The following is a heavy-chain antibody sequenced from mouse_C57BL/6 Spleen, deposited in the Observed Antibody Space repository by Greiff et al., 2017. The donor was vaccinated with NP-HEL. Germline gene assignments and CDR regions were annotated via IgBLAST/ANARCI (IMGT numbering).Heavy chain of an antibody. CDR1: GYAFSSSW. J-gene: IGHJ2*01. Sequence: QVQLQQSGPELVKPGASVKISCKASGYAFSSSWMNWVKQRPGKGLEWIGRIYPGDGDTNYNGKFKGKATLTADKSSSTAYMQLSSLTSEDSAVYFCARSRTGTGLDYWGQGTTLTVSS. CDR2: IYPGDGDT. CDR3: ARSRTGTGLDY. V-gene: IGHV1-82*01. D-gene: IGHD4-1*01.